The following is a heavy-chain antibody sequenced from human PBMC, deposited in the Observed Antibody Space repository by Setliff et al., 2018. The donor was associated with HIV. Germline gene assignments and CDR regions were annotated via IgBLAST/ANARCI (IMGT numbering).Heavy chain of an antibody. CDR2: IDHTGNT. V-gene: IGHV4-34*01. D-gene: IGHD2-15*01. CDR1: GGSFSGYF. J-gene: IGHJ5*02. CDR3: ARDWWAYGLMGS. Sequence: SETLSLTCTVYGGSFSGYFWSWIRQPPGKGLEWIGEIDHTGNTNYNPSLKSRVTMSIDTSTNQFSLKLNSVTAADMAVYYCARDWWAYGLMGSWGQGMLVTVSS.